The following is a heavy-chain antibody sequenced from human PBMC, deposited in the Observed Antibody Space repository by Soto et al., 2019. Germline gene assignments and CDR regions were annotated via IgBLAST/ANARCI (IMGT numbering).Heavy chain of an antibody. CDR1: GFTFSSYS. Sequence: GGSLRLSCAASGFTFSSYSMNWVRQAPGKGLEWVSSISSSSSNKYYADSVKGRFTISRDNSKNALYLQMNSLRAEDTAVYYCARDVVVVPAAISYGMDVWGQGTTVTVSS. D-gene: IGHD2-2*01. V-gene: IGHV3-21*01. J-gene: IGHJ6*02. CDR3: ARDVVVVPAAISYGMDV. CDR2: ISSSSSNK.